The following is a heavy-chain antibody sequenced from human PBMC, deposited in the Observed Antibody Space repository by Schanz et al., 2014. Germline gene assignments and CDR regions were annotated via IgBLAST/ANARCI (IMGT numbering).Heavy chain of an antibody. CDR1: GFNVGNHY. J-gene: IGHJ3*02. V-gene: IGHV3-66*01. D-gene: IGHD4-17*01. Sequence: EVQLEVSGGGLVQPGGSLRLSCEASGFNVGNHYMSWVRQPPGKGLECISIIYSRGGTFHADSVKGRFTISRDKSKNTLDLQMNSLRDEDTALYYCAKDMHKDYGGKPQAFDIWGQGTMVTVSS. CDR3: AKDMHKDYGGKPQAFDI. CDR2: IYSRGGT.